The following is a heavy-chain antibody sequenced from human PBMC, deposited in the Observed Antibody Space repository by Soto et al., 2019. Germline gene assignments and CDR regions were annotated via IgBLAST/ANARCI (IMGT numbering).Heavy chain of an antibody. CDR1: GFTFSSNG. Sequence: QVQLVESGGGVVQPGRSLRLTCAASGFTFSSNGMHWVRQAPGKGLEWVALVAYDGSKTYYGDSVRGRFTISRDNSENTLYLQMNSLRAEYTAVYYCARWVGGSMYDNSGKYDSWGQGTLVTVSS. D-gene: IGHD3-22*01. CDR3: ARWVGGSMYDNSGKYDS. J-gene: IGHJ5*01. V-gene: IGHV3-30*03. CDR2: VAYDGSKT.